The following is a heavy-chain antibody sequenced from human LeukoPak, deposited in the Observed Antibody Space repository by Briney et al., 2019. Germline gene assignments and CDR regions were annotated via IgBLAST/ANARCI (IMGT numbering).Heavy chain of an antibody. CDR1: GFTFSSYW. CDR3: AREHCSSSSCHLDY. Sequence: QSGGSLRLSCAASGFTFSSYWMSWVRQAPGKGLEWVANIKQDGSEKYYVNSVRGRFSISRDNAKNSLYLQMNSLRAEDTAVYYCAREHCSSSSCHLDYWAQGPLVTVSS. V-gene: IGHV3-7*01. J-gene: IGHJ4*02. CDR2: IKQDGSEK. D-gene: IGHD2-2*01.